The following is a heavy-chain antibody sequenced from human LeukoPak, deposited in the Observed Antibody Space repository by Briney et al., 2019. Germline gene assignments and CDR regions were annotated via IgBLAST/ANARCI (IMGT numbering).Heavy chain of an antibody. CDR2: ISYDGSNK. Sequence: PGGSLRLSCAASGFTFSSYAMHWVRQAPGKGLEWVAVISYDGSNKYYADSVKGRFTISRDNSKNTLYLQMNSLRAEDTAVYYCAKDISVAGTSGLDYWGQGTLVTVSS. J-gene: IGHJ4*02. CDR3: AKDISVAGTSGLDY. V-gene: IGHV3-30*04. CDR1: GFTFSSYA. D-gene: IGHD6-19*01.